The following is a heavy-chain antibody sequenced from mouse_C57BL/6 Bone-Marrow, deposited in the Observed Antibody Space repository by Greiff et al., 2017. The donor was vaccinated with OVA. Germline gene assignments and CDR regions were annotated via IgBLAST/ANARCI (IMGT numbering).Heavy chain of an antibody. V-gene: IGHV5-17*01. CDR3: ARPDYYGSSYYFDV. J-gene: IGHJ1*03. CDR2: ISSGSSTI. D-gene: IGHD1-1*01. CDR1: GFTFSSYG. Sequence: EVHLVESGGGLVKPGGSLKLSCAASGFTFSSYGMHWVRQAPEKGLEWVAYISSGSSTIYYADTVKGRFTISRDNAKNTLFLQMTSLRSEDTAMYYCARPDYYGSSYYFDVWGTGTTVTVSS.